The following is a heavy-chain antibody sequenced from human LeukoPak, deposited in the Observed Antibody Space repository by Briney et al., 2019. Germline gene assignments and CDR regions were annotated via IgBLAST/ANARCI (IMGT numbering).Heavy chain of an antibody. CDR2: ISGSGGST. V-gene: IGHV3-23*01. J-gene: IGHJ6*03. CDR1: GFTFSDYY. Sequence: GGSLRLSCAASGFTFSDYYMSWVRQAPGKGLEWVSAISGSGGSTYYADSVKGRFTISRDNSKNTLYLQMNSLRAEDTAVYYCAKVDYSNYYYYYYMDVWGKGTTVTVSS. D-gene: IGHD4-11*01. CDR3: AKVDYSNYYYYYYMDV.